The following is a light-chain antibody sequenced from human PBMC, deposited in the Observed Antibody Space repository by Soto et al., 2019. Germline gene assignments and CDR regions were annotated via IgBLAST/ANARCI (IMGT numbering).Light chain of an antibody. J-gene: IGLJ1*01. CDR2: EVT. CDR1: SSDVGTYDY. CDR3: SSHTSVNTGV. Sequence: QSVLTQPASVSGSPGQSIAISCTGTSSDVGTYDYVSWYQQYPDKAPKLIIYEVTQRPSGVSNRFSGSKSGNTASLTISGLQAEDEADYYCSSHTSVNTGVLGTGTKVTVL. V-gene: IGLV2-14*01.